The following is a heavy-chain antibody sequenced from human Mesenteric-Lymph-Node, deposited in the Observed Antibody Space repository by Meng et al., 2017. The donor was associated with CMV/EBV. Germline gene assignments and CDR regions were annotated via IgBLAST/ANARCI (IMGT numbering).Heavy chain of an antibody. Sequence: GGSLRLSCAASGFTLSSYWMHWVRQVPGKGLVWVSRINADGSTTNYADSVKGRFTISRDNSKNTLYLQMNSLRAEDTAVYYCAKDRGLPYRVNWFDPWGQGTLVTVSS. V-gene: IGHV3-74*01. CDR2: INADGSTT. CDR3: AKDRGLPYRVNWFDP. D-gene: IGHD2-2*02. J-gene: IGHJ5*02. CDR1: GFTLSSYW.